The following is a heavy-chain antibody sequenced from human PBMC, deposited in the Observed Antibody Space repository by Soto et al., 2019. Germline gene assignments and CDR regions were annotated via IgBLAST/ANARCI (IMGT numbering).Heavy chain of an antibody. CDR3: AKSLYCSGGSCYPPLYYYYMDV. CDR1: GFTFSNYA. V-gene: IGHV3-23*01. CDR2: ISGSGGST. Sequence: GGSLRLSCAASGFTFSNYAMSWVRQAPGKGLEWVSAISGSGGSTYYADSVKGRFTISRDNSKNTLYLQMNSLRAEDTAVYYCAKSLYCSGGSCYPPLYYYYMDVWGKGTTVTVSS. D-gene: IGHD2-15*01. J-gene: IGHJ6*03.